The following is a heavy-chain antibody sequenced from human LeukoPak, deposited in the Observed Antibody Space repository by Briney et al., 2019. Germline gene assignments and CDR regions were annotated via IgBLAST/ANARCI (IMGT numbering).Heavy chain of an antibody. V-gene: IGHV3-74*01. Sequence: GGSLRLSCAASEFTFSSYWMHWVRQAPGKGLVWVSLINSDGSSTTYADSVKGRFTISRDNAKNTLYLQMNSLRAEDSAVYYCARAITESIAVAGTLDYWGQGTLVTVSS. J-gene: IGHJ4*02. CDR2: INSDGSST. CDR3: ARAITESIAVAGTLDY. D-gene: IGHD6-19*01. CDR1: EFTFSSYW.